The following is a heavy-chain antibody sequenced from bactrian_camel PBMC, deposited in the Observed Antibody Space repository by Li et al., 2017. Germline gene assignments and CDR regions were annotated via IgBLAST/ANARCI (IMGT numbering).Heavy chain of an antibody. J-gene: IGHJ6*01. CDR3: AATLSNNWCRIQDFTY. CDR1: VSRYC. V-gene: IGHV3S53*01. Sequence: HVQLVESGGGSVQTGGSLRLSCKATVSRYCMGWFRQAPGKERERVAYMSGTGSTAVTGSVKDRFTISKDNGQNTLYLQMNSLKPEDTAMYYCAATLSNNWCRIQDFTYWGQGTQVTVS. CDR2: MSGTGST. D-gene: IGHD7*01.